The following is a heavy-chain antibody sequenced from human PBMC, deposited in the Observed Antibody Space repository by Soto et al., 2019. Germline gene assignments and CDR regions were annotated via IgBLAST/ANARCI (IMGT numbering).Heavy chain of an antibody. J-gene: IGHJ4*02. D-gene: IGHD3-22*01. CDR1: GGSISSGDYY. Sequence: QVQLQESGPGLVKPSQTLSLTCTVSGGSISSGDYYWSWIRQPPGKGLEWIGYIYYSGSTYYNPSLKSRVTISVDTSKNQISLKLSSVTAADTAVYYCARGRNYYDSSGYYHPSLFDYWGQGTLVTVSS. CDR2: IYYSGST. V-gene: IGHV4-30-4*01. CDR3: ARGRNYYDSSGYYHPSLFDY.